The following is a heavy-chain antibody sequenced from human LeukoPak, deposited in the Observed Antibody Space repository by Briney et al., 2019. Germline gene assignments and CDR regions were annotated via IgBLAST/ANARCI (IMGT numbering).Heavy chain of an antibody. Sequence: GGSLRLSSAASGFTFSSYWMSWVRQAPGKGLEWVANIKQDGSQKYYVDSVKGRFTISRDNANNLLYLQMNSLRAEDTAVYYCARESFAARWDWGQGTLVTVSS. CDR1: GFTFSSYW. CDR2: IKQDGSQK. J-gene: IGHJ4*02. CDR3: ARESFAARWD. V-gene: IGHV3-7*01. D-gene: IGHD6-6*01.